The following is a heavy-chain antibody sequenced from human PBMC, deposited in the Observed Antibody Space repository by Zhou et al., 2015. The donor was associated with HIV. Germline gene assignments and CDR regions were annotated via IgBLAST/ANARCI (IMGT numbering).Heavy chain of an antibody. CDR3: AKDLYDSSGMD. J-gene: IGHJ4*02. CDR1: GFTFKTYG. Sequence: QVQLVESGGGAVQPGRSLRLSCAGSGFTFKTYGMHWVRQAPGKGLEWVAVISYDGSNKYYADSVKGRFSISRDNSKNTVYLQMNRLRAEDTAVYYCAKDLYDSSGMDWGQGTLVTVSS. CDR2: ISYDGSNK. V-gene: IGHV3-30*18. D-gene: IGHD3-22*01.